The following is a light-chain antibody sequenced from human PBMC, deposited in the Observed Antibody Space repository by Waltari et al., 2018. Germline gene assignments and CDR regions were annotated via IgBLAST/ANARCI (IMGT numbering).Light chain of an antibody. CDR1: QSVLYSPNNKNY. J-gene: IGKJ1*01. CDR2: WXX. Sequence: XVMTXXPDSLAVXLGXRATINCKSSQSVLYSPNNKNYLAWYQQKPGQPPKLLXXWXXXXESXVPDRFSGSGSGTDFTLXISSLXAXXVXVXYXXQYYSTPXXXXXGXXXEIK. V-gene: IGKV4-1*01. CDR3: XQYYSTPXX.